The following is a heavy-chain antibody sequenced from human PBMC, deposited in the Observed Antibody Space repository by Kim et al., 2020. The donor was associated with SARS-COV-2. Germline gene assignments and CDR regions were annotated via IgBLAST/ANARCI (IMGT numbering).Heavy chain of an antibody. D-gene: IGHD3-10*01. CDR1: GGSFSGYY. CDR2: INHSGST. CDR3: ARGGPRITMVRGVISHAFDI. V-gene: IGHV4-34*01. J-gene: IGHJ3*02. Sequence: SETLSLTCAVYGGSFSGYYWSWIRQPPGKGLEWIGEINHSGSTNYNPSLKSRVTISVDTSKNQFSLKLSSVTAADTAVYYCARGGPRITMVRGVISHAFDIWGQGTMVTVSS.